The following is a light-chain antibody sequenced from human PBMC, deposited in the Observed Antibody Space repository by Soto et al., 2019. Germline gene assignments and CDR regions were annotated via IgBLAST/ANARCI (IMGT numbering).Light chain of an antibody. CDR1: QSVSTN. Sequence: EIVVTQSPGTLSVSPGERATLSCRASQSVSTNLAWYQQKAGQAPRLLIYGASTRATDIPARFSGSGSGTEFTLTISSLQSEDFAVYYCQQYNNWPPPITFGQGTRLEMK. CDR3: QQYNNWPPPIT. CDR2: GAS. V-gene: IGKV3-15*01. J-gene: IGKJ5*01.